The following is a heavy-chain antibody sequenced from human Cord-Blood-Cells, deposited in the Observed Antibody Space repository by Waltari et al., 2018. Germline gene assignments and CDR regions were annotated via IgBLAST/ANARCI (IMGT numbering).Heavy chain of an antibody. CDR2: ICPAGDP. CDR3: ARAFSDAFDI. CDR1: GFPFSSYD. Sequence: EVQLVESGGGLVQPGGSLRLSCAASGFPFSSYDMHWVRQTTGKGLDWVSAICPAGDPYYPGSVKGLFTISRENANTALYLQMNSLRAGDTAVYYCARAFSDAFDIWGQGTMVTVSS. V-gene: IGHV3-13*05. J-gene: IGHJ3*02.